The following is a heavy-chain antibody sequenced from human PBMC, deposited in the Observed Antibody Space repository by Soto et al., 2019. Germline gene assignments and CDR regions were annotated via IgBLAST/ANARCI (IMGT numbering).Heavy chain of an antibody. D-gene: IGHD4-17*01. CDR2: IGVSGSGT. CDR3: AKSRTTVTNTGDFDY. Sequence: SGGSLRLSCASSGFTFGSYVMSWVRQTPGKGLEWVSTIGVSGSGTYYADSVKGRFTISGDNSNNTLFLQMSSLRAEDTAVYYCAKSRTTVTNTGDFDYWGQGTLVTVSS. CDR1: GFTFGSYV. V-gene: IGHV3-23*01. J-gene: IGHJ4*02.